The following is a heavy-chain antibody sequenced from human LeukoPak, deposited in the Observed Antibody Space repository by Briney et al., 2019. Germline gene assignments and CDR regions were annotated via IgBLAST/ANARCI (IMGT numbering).Heavy chain of an antibody. D-gene: IGHD5-18*01. J-gene: IGHJ4*02. Sequence: SETLSLTCTVSGGSISSSSYYWGWIRQPPGKGLEWIGSIYYSGSTYYNPSLKSRVTISVDTSKNQFSLKLSSVTAADTAVYYCAREDGGLGYSYVDYWGQGTLVTVSS. CDR2: IYYSGST. CDR1: GGSISSSSYY. V-gene: IGHV4-39*07. CDR3: AREDGGLGYSYVDY.